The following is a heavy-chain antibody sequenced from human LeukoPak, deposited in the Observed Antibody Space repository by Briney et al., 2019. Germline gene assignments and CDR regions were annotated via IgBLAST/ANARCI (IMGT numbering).Heavy chain of an antibody. J-gene: IGHJ6*02. Sequence: ASVKVSCKASGYTVTTHYIHWVRQAPGEGLEWMGIMNPSGDSTIYAQKFQGRVTVTRDTSTSTVYMGLSSLRSEDTAVYYCASPVVGGLDVWGQGTTITVSS. CDR3: ASPVVGGLDV. V-gene: IGHV1-46*01. CDR1: GYTVTTHY. CDR2: MNPSGDST. D-gene: IGHD2-2*01.